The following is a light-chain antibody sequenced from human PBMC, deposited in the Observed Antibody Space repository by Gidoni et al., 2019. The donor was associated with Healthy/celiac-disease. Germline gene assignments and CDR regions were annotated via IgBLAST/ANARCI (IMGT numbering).Light chain of an antibody. CDR1: KLGDKY. Sequence: SYELTQPPSVSVSPGQTASITCSGDKLGDKYACWYQQKPGQSPMLAIYQYSKRPSGIPERFSGSNSGNTATLTISGTQAMDEADYYCQAWDSSTAGVVFGGGTKLTVL. CDR3: QAWDSSTAGVV. J-gene: IGLJ2*01. CDR2: QYS. V-gene: IGLV3-1*01.